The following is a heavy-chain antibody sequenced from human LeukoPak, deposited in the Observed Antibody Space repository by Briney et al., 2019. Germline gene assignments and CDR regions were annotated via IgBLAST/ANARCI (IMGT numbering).Heavy chain of an antibody. CDR2: IHSGGST. J-gene: IGHJ4*02. CDR1: GFTVSSNY. D-gene: IGHD3-22*01. CDR3: AGGTLTRTYYYDSSGYQRDY. V-gene: IGHV3-53*01. Sequence: PGGSLRLSCAASGFTVSSNYMSWVRQAPGKGLEWVSVIHSGGSTYYADSVKGRFTISRDNSKNTLYLQMNSLRAEDTAVYYCAGGTLTRTYYYDSSGYQRDYWGQGTLVTVSS.